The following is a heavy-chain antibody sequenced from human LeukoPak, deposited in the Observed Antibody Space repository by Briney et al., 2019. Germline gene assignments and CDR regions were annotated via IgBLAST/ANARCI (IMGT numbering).Heavy chain of an antibody. V-gene: IGHV3-66*01. Sequence: PGGSLRLSCAASGFTVSSNYMSWVRQAPGKGLEWVSVIYSGGSTYYADSVKGRFTISRDNSKNTLYLQMNSLRAEDTAVYYCARAGIPTREDYYYYYGMDVWGQGTTVTVSS. J-gene: IGHJ6*02. CDR3: ARAGIPTREDYYYYYGMDV. CDR1: GFTVSSNY. CDR2: IYSGGST.